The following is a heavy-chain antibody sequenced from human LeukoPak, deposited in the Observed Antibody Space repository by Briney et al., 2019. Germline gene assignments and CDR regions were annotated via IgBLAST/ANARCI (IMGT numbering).Heavy chain of an antibody. Sequence: GGSLRLSCAASGFTFSSYSMNWVRQAPGKGLEWVSCISSTSSYIYYADSVKGRFTISRDSAKNSVFLQMNSLRAEDTAVYYCARGDAFSGDHWGQGTLVTVSS. V-gene: IGHV3-21*01. CDR3: ARGDAFSGDH. CDR2: ISSTSSYI. D-gene: IGHD3-16*01. CDR1: GFTFSSYS. J-gene: IGHJ4*02.